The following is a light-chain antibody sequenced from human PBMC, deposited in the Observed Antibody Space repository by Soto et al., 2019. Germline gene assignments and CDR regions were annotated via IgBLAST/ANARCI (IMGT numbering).Light chain of an antibody. CDR2: GAS. CDR3: QQYGSSAPTT. Sequence: IGSTQSPTTLSMSPGERATLSFRASQSVTSNSLAWYQQKPGQAPRLLIYGASSRATGIPDRFSGSGSGTDFTLTISRLEPEDFAVYYCQQYGSSAPTTFGQGTKVDIK. CDR1: QSVTSNS. V-gene: IGKV3-20*01. J-gene: IGKJ1*01.